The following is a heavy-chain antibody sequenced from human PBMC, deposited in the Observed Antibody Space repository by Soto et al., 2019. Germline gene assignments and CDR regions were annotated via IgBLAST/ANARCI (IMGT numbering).Heavy chain of an antibody. D-gene: IGHD3-10*01. CDR3: ARDGYGSGSYHSAAEYFHH. CDR1: GFTFSSYG. CDR2: IWYDGSNK. V-gene: IGHV3-33*01. Sequence: QVQLVESGGGVVQPGRSLRLSCAASGFTFSSYGMHWVRQAPGKGLEWVAVIWYDGSNKYYADSVKGRFTISRDNSKNTLYLQMNSLRAEDTAVYYCARDGYGSGSYHSAAEYFHHWGQGTLVTVSS. J-gene: IGHJ1*01.